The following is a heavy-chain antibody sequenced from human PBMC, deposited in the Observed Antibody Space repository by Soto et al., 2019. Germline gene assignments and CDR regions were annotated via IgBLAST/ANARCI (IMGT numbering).Heavy chain of an antibody. Sequence: SVKVSCKASGGTFSSYAISWVRQAPGQGLEWMGGIIPIFGTANYAQKFQGRVTITADESTSTAYMELSSLRSEDTAVYYCARVLLRSGYYYYGMDAWGQGTTVTVSS. CDR1: GGTFSSYA. CDR3: ARVLLRSGYYYYGMDA. V-gene: IGHV1-69*13. J-gene: IGHJ6*02. CDR2: IIPIFGTA. D-gene: IGHD3-10*01.